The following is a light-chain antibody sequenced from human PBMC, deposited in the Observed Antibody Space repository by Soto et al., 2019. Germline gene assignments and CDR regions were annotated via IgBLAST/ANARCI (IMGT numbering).Light chain of an antibody. CDR1: SSNIGNNY. J-gene: IGLJ3*02. V-gene: IGLV1-51*02. CDR2: ENN. CDR3: GTWDSSLSARV. Sequence: QSVLTQPPSVSAAPGQTVTISCSGSSSNIGNNYVSWYQQLPGTAPKLLIYENNKRPSGIPDRFSGSKSGTSATLGITGLQTWDEADYYCGTWDSSLSARVFGGGTQLTVL.